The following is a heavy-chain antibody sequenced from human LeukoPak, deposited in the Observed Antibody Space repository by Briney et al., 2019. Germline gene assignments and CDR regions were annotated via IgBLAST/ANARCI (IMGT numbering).Heavy chain of an antibody. Sequence: SETLSLTCTVSGGSISSYYWSWIRQPPGKGLEWIGYIYYSGSTNYNPSLKSRATISVDTSKNHFSLKLSSVTAADTAVYYCARVSSGWYVVDYWGQGTLVTVSS. CDR1: GGSISSYY. J-gene: IGHJ4*02. V-gene: IGHV4-59*08. CDR2: IYYSGST. CDR3: ARVSSGWYVVDY. D-gene: IGHD6-19*01.